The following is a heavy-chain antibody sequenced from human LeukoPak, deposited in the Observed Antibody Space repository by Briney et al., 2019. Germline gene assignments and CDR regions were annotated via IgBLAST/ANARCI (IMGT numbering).Heavy chain of an antibody. J-gene: IGHJ4*02. Sequence: GASVKVSCKASGGTFSSYAISWVRQAPGQGLEWMGGIIPIFGTANYAQKFQGRVTITADKSTSTAYMELSSLRSEDTAVYYCARAFSSGYDRWIYYFDYWGQGTLVTVSS. V-gene: IGHV1-69*06. D-gene: IGHD5-12*01. CDR1: GGTFSSYA. CDR3: ARAFSSGYDRWIYYFDY. CDR2: IIPIFGTA.